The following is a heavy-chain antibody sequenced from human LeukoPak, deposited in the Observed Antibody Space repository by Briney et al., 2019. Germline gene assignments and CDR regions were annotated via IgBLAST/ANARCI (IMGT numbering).Heavy chain of an antibody. CDR2: INPSGGGT. CDR1: GYTFTTYY. CDR3: ASGYKTVSLFDH. D-gene: IGHD5-24*01. J-gene: IGHJ4*02. Sequence: ASVKVSFKASGYTFTTYYMHWVRQAPGQGLVWMGLINPSGGGTRYAQKFQGRVTMTRDTSTSTVYMELSSLRSEDTAVYYCASGYKTVSLFDHWGQGPLAPVPS. V-gene: IGHV1-46*01.